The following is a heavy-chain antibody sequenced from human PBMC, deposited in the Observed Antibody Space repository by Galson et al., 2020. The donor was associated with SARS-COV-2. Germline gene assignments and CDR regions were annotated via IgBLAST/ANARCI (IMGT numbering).Heavy chain of an antibody. Sequence: RQAPGQRLEWLGFINTDKADTKYSENFRDRVSITRDTSAGTVYVELNRLRSGDTALYFCATQISGVVYWGQGTLVTVSS. CDR2: INTDKADT. V-gene: IGHV1-3*04. D-gene: IGHD3-3*01. CDR3: ATQISGVVY. J-gene: IGHJ4*02.